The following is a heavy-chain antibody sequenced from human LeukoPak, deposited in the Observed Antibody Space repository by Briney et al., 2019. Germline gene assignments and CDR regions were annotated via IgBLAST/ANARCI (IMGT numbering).Heavy chain of an antibody. D-gene: IGHD3-9*01. J-gene: IGHJ3*02. V-gene: IGHV3-33*01. CDR3: ARLGDILTGYSVDAFDI. CDR2: IWYDGSNK. CDR1: GFTFSSDG. Sequence: PGGSLRLSCAASGFTFSSDGMHWVRQAPGKGLEWVAVIWYDGSNKYYADSVKGRFTISRDNSKNTLYLQMNSLRAEDTAVYYCARLGDILTGYSVDAFDIWGQGTMVTVSS.